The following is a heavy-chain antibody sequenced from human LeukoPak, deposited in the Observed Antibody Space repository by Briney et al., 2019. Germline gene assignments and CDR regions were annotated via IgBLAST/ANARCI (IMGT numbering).Heavy chain of an antibody. D-gene: IGHD1-26*01. CDR1: GFTFSSYS. CDR3: ASSGSYRFDY. CDR2: ISSSSSSV. Sequence: GGSLRLSCAASGFTFSSYSMNWVRQAPGKGLEWVSYISSSSSSVYYADSVKGRFSISRDNAKNSLYPQMNSLRDEDTAVYYCASSGSYRFDYWGQGTLVTVSS. J-gene: IGHJ4*02. V-gene: IGHV3-48*02.